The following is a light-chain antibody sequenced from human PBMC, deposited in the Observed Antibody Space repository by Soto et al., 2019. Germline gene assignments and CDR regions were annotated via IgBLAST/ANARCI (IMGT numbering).Light chain of an antibody. Sequence: EIVLTQSPGILSLSPGERVTLSCRASQTVITKFVAWYQEKPGQAPRLLIYGASSRATGIPDRFSGSGSGTDFTLTISSLEPEDFAVYYCRQYGTSLASAIGGGTKVEI. J-gene: IGKJ4*01. CDR2: GAS. CDR3: RQYGTSLASA. V-gene: IGKV3-20*01. CDR1: QTVITKF.